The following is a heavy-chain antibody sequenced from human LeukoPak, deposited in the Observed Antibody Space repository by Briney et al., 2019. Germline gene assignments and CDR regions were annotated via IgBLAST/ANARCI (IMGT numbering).Heavy chain of an antibody. CDR3: AREQPPSYGSGNYFDY. CDR2: INHSGST. D-gene: IGHD3-10*01. CDR1: GESLSGYY. Sequence: SETLSLTCAVYGESLSGYYWSWIRQPPGKGLEWIGEINHSGSTNYNPSLKSRVTISVDTSKNQFSLKLSSVTAADTAVYYCAREQPPSYGSGNYFDYWGQGTLVTVSS. V-gene: IGHV4-34*01. J-gene: IGHJ4*02.